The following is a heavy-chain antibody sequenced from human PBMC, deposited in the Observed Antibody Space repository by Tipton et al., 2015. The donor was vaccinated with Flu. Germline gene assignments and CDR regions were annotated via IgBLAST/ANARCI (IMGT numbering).Heavy chain of an antibody. CDR1: GGSVNYFY. Sequence: LRLSCSVSGGSVNYFYWNWIRQSPGKRLEWIGFSFYSGSNAYNPSLQSRVTISVDTSRNQVSLNLRSVSAADTAVYYCARDRGWPASLDYWGQGILVTVSS. J-gene: IGHJ4*02. CDR3: ARDRGWPASLDY. V-gene: IGHV4-59*02. CDR2: SFYSGSN. D-gene: IGHD3-10*01.